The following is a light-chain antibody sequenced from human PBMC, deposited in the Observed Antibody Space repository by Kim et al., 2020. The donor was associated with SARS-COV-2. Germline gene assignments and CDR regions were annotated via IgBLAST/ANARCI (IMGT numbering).Light chain of an antibody. CDR3: QQYNKGPPLT. CDR1: QSVGSN. CDR2: GAS. V-gene: IGKV3-15*01. J-gene: IGKJ4*01. Sequence: EIVMTQSPATLSVSPGDRATLSCRASQSVGSNLAWYQQIPGQPPKLLIYGASMRATGISARFSGSGSGTEFTLTISSLQSEDFAVYYCQQYNKGPPLTFGGGTKVDIK.